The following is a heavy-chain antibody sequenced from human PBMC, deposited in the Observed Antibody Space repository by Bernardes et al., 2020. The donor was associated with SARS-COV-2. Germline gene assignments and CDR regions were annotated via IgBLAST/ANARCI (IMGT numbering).Heavy chain of an antibody. Sequence: SEPLSLRCTVSGGSISSGGYYWSWILQHPGKGLEWIGYIYYSGSTYYNPSLKSRVTISVDTSKNQFSLKLSSVTAADTAVYYCAREIVSYYYYGMDVWGQGTTVTVSS. CDR3: AREIVSYYYYGMDV. D-gene: IGHD1-26*01. V-gene: IGHV4-31*03. J-gene: IGHJ6*02. CDR2: IYYSGST. CDR1: GGSISSGGYY.